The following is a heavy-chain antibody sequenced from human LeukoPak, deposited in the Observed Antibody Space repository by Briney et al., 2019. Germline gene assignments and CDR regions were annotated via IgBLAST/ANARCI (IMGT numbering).Heavy chain of an antibody. D-gene: IGHD3-22*01. Sequence: AGGSLRLSCAASGFTFSSYAMSWVRQAPGKGLEWVSAISGSGGSTYYADSVKGRFTISRDNSKNTLYLQMNSLRAEDTAVYYCAKANYDSSGYYYVALGYWGQGTLVTVSS. V-gene: IGHV3-23*01. CDR3: AKANYDSSGYYYVALGY. CDR1: GFTFSSYA. CDR2: ISGSGGST. J-gene: IGHJ4*02.